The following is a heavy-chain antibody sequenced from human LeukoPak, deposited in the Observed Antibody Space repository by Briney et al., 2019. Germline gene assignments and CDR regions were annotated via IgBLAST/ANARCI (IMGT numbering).Heavy chain of an antibody. J-gene: IGHJ4*02. V-gene: IGHV1-3*01. CDR3: ARGRMDQGLMVYYFDY. Sequence: GASVKVSCKASGYTFTSYAMHWVRQAPGQRLEWMGWINAGNGNTKYSQKFQGRVTITRDTSASTAYMELSRLRSDDTAVYYCARGRMDQGLMVYYFDYWGQGTLVTVSS. D-gene: IGHD3-10*01. CDR1: GYTFTSYA. CDR2: INAGNGNT.